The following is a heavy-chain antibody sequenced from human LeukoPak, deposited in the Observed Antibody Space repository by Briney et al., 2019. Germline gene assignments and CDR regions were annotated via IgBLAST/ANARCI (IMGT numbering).Heavy chain of an antibody. D-gene: IGHD3-3*01. J-gene: IGHJ4*02. V-gene: IGHV4-61*01. CDR3: ARDGGYDFWSGYYTRGFDY. CDR2: IYYSGST. CDR1: GGSVSSGSYY. Sequence: SETLSLTCTVSGGSVSSGSYYWSWIRQPPGKGLEWIGYIYYSGSTNYSPSLKSRVTISVDTSKNQFSLKLSSVTAADTAVYYCARDGGYDFWSGYYTRGFDYWGQGTLATVSS.